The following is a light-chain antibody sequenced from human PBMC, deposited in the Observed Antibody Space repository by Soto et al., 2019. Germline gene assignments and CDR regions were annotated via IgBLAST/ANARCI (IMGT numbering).Light chain of an antibody. J-gene: IGKJ1*01. CDR3: QQYNNWPRT. CDR1: QYVGTR. V-gene: IGKV3-11*01. CDR2: YTS. Sequence: EIVLTQSPATLSSSPGETATLSCRASQYVGTRLAWYQHKPGQAPRLLIYYTSNRATGIPARFSGSGSGTDFTLTINSLAPEDFAVYYCQQYNNWPRTFGQGNKGDIK.